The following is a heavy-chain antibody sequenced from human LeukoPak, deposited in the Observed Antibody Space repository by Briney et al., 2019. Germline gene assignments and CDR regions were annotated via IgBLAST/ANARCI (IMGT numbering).Heavy chain of an antibody. D-gene: IGHD3-22*01. CDR2: ISYDGSNK. CDR3: ARGFRGYPFDI. V-gene: IGHV3-30-3*01. J-gene: IGHJ3*02. Sequence: GGSLRLSCAASGFTFSSYAMHWVRQAPGKGLEWVAVISYDGSNKYYADSVKGRFTISRDNSKNTLYLQMNSLRAEDTAVYYCARGFRGYPFDIWGQGTMVTVSS. CDR1: GFTFSSYA.